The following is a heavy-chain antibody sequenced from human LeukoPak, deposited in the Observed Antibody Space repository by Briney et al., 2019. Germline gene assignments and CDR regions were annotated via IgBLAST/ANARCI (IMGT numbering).Heavy chain of an antibody. Sequence: GSPRLSCAASGFTFSSYAMSWVRQAPGKGLEWVSGISGSGGNRYYADSVKGRFTISRDNSKNTLYLQMNSLKVEDTAVYYCAKDSRGEVPHYFDYWGQGTLVTVSS. V-gene: IGHV3-23*01. CDR3: AKDSRGEVPHYFDY. D-gene: IGHD1-26*01. J-gene: IGHJ4*02. CDR1: GFTFSSYA. CDR2: ISGSGGNR.